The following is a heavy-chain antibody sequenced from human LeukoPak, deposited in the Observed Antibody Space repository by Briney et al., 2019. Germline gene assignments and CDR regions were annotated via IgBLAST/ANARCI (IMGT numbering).Heavy chain of an antibody. CDR1: VYTFTGYY. J-gene: IGHJ5*02. V-gene: IGHV1-2*02. Sequence: ASVKVSCKASVYTFTGYYMHWVRQAPGQGLEWMGWINPNSGGTNYAQKFQGRVTMTRDTSISTAYMELSRLRSDDTAVYYCARAGLLRLGELSLRFDPWGQGTLVTVSS. CDR3: ARAGLLRLGELSLRFDP. CDR2: INPNSGGT. D-gene: IGHD3-16*02.